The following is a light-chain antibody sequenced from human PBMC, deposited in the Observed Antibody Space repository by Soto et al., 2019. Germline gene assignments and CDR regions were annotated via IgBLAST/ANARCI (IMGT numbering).Light chain of an antibody. V-gene: IGKV3-11*01. J-gene: IGKJ1*01. CDR2: DVS. CDR3: QQRSNWPRT. Sequence: EIVLRQSPATLSVSPGERATLSCRASQSVSSNLAWYQQKPGQAPRLLIYDVSNRATGIPARFSGSGSGTDFTLTISSLEPEDFAVYYCQQRSNWPRTFGQGTKVDIK. CDR1: QSVSSN.